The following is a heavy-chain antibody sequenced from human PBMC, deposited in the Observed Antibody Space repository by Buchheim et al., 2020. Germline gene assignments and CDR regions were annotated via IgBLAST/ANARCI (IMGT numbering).Heavy chain of an antibody. CDR3: ARVLARYCSSTSCYDGMDV. Sequence: QVQLVESGGGVVQPGRSLRLSCAASGFTFSSYAMHWVRQAPGKGLEWVAVISYDGSNKYYADSVKGRFTISRDNSKNTLHLQMNSLRAEDTAVYYCARVLARYCSSTSCYDGMDVWGQGTT. CDR1: GFTFSSYA. J-gene: IGHJ6*02. CDR2: ISYDGSNK. D-gene: IGHD2-2*01. V-gene: IGHV3-30*04.